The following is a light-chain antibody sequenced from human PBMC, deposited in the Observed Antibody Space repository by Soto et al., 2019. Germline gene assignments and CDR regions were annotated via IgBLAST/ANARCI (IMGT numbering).Light chain of an antibody. CDR1: SSNIGAGFD. CDR3: QSYDSSLSVYV. Sequence: QSVLTQPPSVSGAPGQRVTFSCTGSSSNIGAGFDVHWYQQLPGTAPKLLIYGNNNRPSGVPDRFSGSKSGASASLAIAGLEAEDEADYYCQSYDSSLSVYVVGTGTKV. J-gene: IGLJ1*01. CDR2: GNN. V-gene: IGLV1-40*01.